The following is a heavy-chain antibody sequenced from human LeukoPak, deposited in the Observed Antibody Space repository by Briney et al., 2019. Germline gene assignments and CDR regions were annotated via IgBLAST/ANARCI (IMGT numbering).Heavy chain of an antibody. V-gene: IGHV3-23*01. D-gene: IGHD2-2*01. CDR2: FSGSGDST. CDR1: GFTFSSYA. J-gene: IGHJ4*02. Sequence: PGGSLRLSCAASGFTFSSYAMSWVRQAPGKGLEWVSAFSGSGDSTYYADSVKGRFTISRENSKNTLYLQMNSLIAEDTAVYYCAREGCSSTSCLRNFDYWGQGTLVTVSS. CDR3: AREGCSSTSCLRNFDY.